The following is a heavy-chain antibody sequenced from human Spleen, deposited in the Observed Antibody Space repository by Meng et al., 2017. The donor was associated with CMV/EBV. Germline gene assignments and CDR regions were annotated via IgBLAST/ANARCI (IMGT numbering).Heavy chain of an antibody. CDR1: GGSISSYY. J-gene: IGHJ6*02. Sequence: SETLSLTCTVSGGSISSYYWSWIRQPPGKGLEWIGYIYYSGNTYYIPSLKSRLTISLDTSKNQFSLKLDSVTAADTAVYYCARKSVTLVRGVSDYYYSMDVWGQGTTVTVSS. CDR3: ARKSVTLVRGVSDYYYSMDV. V-gene: IGHV4-59*12. D-gene: IGHD3-10*01. CDR2: IYYSGNT.